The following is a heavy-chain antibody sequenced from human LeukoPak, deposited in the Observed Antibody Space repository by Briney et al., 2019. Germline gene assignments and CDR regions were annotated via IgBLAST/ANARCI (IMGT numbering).Heavy chain of an antibody. V-gene: IGHV1-2*02. CDR3: ARAGFLGPYYFDY. D-gene: IGHD2-15*01. CDR1: GYTFTGYY. CDR2: INPNSGGT. J-gene: IGHJ4*02. Sequence: ASVKVSCKASGYTFTGYYMHWVRRAPGQGLEWMGWINPNSGGTNYAQKFQGRVTMTRDTSISTAYMELSRLRSDDTAVYYRARAGFLGPYYFDYWGQGTLVTVSS.